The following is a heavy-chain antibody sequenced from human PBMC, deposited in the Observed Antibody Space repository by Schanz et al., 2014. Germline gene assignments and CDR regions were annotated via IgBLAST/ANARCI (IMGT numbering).Heavy chain of an antibody. CDR3: AKDSIVVVPAALHYYGMDV. Sequence: QVQLVESGGGVVQPGRSLRLSCAGSGFSFSGFGMHWVRQAPGKGLEWVAVISNDGSNKYYADSVKGRFTISRDNSKNTLHLQMNSLRAEDTAVYYCAKDSIVVVPAALHYYGMDVWGQGTTVTVSS. CDR1: GFSFSGFG. J-gene: IGHJ6*02. V-gene: IGHV3-30*18. CDR2: ISNDGSNK. D-gene: IGHD2-2*01.